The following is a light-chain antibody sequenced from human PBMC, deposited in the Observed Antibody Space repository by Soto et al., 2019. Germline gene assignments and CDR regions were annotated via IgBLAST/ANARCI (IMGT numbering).Light chain of an antibody. CDR1: TNDVGANNY. CDR3: ISYTITSTLV. V-gene: IGLV2-14*01. J-gene: IGLJ2*01. CDR2: EAT. Sequence: QSALTQPASVSGSPGQSITISCTGTTNDVGANNYVSWYQRHPDKAPKILIYEATNRPSGVSHRFSGSKSGNTASLTTAGLQAEDEDDYFCISYTITSTLVFGGGTKLTVL.